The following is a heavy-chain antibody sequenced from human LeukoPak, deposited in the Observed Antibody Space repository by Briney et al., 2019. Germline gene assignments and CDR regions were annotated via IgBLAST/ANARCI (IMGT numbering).Heavy chain of an antibody. D-gene: IGHD2-2*01. V-gene: IGHV3-7*01. CDR1: GFTFSHYW. CDR3: ARDRCSSTSCFYDY. CDR2: IKQDGSEQ. Sequence: GGSLRLSCAASGFTFSHYWMTWVRQAPGKGLEWVASIKQDGSEQYYVDSVKGRFTISRDNAKNSLYLQMNSLRVEDTAVYYCARDRCSSTSCFYDYWGQGTLVTVSS. J-gene: IGHJ4*02.